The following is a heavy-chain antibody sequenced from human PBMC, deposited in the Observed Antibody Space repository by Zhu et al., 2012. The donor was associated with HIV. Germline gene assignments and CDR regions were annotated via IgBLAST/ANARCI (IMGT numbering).Heavy chain of an antibody. V-gene: IGHV4-39*01. J-gene: IGHJ4*02. CDR3: ASRYCSSSSCLXDY. D-gene: IGHD2-2*01. CDR1: GGSISRSNYY. CDR2: IYYSGST. Sequence: QVQLQESGPGLVKPSETLSLICTVSGGSISRSNYYWGWIRQPPGKGLEWIGSIYYSGSTFYNPSLKSRVTISMDTSKNQFSLKLSSVTAADTAVYYCASRYCSSSSCLXDYWGQGPWSRLL.